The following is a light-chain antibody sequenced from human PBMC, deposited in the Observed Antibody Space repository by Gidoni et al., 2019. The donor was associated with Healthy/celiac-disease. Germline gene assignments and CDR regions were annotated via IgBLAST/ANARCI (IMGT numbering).Light chain of an antibody. V-gene: IGKV1-9*01. CDR2: AAS. Sequence: DIQLTQSPSFLSASVGDRVTITCRASQGISSYLAWYQQKPGKAPKLLIYAASTLQSGVPSRFSGSGSGTECTLTISSLQPEDFANYYCQQPNSYPPFTFGPXTKVDIK. CDR3: QQPNSYPPFT. CDR1: QGISSY. J-gene: IGKJ3*01.